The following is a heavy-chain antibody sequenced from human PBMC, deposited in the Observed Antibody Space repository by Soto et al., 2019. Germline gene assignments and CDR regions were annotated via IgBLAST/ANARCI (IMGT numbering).Heavy chain of an antibody. J-gene: IGHJ6*02. V-gene: IGHV3-48*01. Sequence: VQLVESGGALVQPGGSLRLSCAASGYSFDAYIMNWVRQAPGKGLEWVSSINPRGLTKFYADSVRGRFTISRDDASSSLFLQMNNLRAEDTAVYYCATGYGNHYFGLDVWGQGTTVTVSS. CDR1: GYSFDAYI. D-gene: IGHD6-13*01. CDR2: INPRGLTK. CDR3: ATGYGNHYFGLDV.